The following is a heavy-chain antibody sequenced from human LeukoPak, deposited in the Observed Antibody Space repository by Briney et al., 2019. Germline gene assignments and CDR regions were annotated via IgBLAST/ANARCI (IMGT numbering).Heavy chain of an antibody. CDR3: ASPEYYYDSSGYGDDAFDI. D-gene: IGHD3-22*01. CDR1: GFTFGDYA. Sequence: PGGSQRLSCTASGFTFGDYAMHWVRQAPGKGLEWVAFIWNDGSNRYYGDSVKGRFTISRDNSKNTLYLQMNSLRAEDTAVYYCASPEYYYDSSGYGDDAFDIWGQGTMVTVSS. J-gene: IGHJ3*02. CDR2: IWNDGSNR. V-gene: IGHV3-30*02.